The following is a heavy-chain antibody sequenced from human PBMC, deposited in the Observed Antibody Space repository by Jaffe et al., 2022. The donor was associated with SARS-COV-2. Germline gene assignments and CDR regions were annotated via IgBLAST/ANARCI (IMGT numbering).Heavy chain of an antibody. V-gene: IGHV2-26*01. CDR1: GFSLSNARMG. CDR3: ARIPRLSDYISWTLYYFDY. CDR2: IFSNDEK. D-gene: IGHD6-13*01. J-gene: IGHJ4*02. Sequence: QVTLKESGPVLVKPTETLTLTCTVSGFSLSNARMGVSWIRQPPGKALEWLAHIFSNDEKSYSTSLKSRLTISKDTSKSQVVLTMTNMDPVDTATYYCARIPRLSDYISWTLYYFDYWGQGTLVTVSS.